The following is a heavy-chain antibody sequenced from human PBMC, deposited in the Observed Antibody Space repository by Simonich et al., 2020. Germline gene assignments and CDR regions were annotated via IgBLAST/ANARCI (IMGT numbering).Heavy chain of an antibody. J-gene: IGHJ4*02. V-gene: IGHV3-7*01. CDR3: ARFRGRYFDWLFDY. CDR2: IKQEGSEK. D-gene: IGHD3-9*01. CDR1: GFTFSSYW. Sequence: EVQLVESGGGLVQPGGSLRLSCAASGFTFSSYWMSWVRQAPGKGLEWGANIKQEGSEKYYVDSVKGRFTISGDNAKNSLYLQMNSLRAEDTAVYYCARFRGRYFDWLFDYWGQGTLVTVSS.